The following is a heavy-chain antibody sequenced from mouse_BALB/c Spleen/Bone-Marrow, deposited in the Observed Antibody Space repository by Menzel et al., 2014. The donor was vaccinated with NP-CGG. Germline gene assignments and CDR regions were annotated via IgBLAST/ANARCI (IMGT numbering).Heavy chain of an antibody. V-gene: IGHV4-1*02. CDR3: ARNAYYAMDY. CDR2: INPDSSTI. J-gene: IGHJ4*01. CDR1: GFDFSRYW. Sequence: EVKGVESGGGLVQPGGSLKLSCAASGFDFSRYWMSWVRQAPGKGLEWIGEINPDSSTINYTPSLKDKFIISRDNAKNTRYLQMSKVRSEDTALYYCARNAYYAMDYWGQGTSFTVSS.